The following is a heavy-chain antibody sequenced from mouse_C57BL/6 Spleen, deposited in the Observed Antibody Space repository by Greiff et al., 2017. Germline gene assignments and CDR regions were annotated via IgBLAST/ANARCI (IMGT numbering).Heavy chain of an antibody. Sequence: QVQLQQPGTELVKPGASVKLSCKASGYTFTSYWMHWVKQRPGQGLEWIGNINPSNGGTNYNEKFKSKATLTVDKSSSTAYMQLSSLTSEDSAVYYCARTTPTTVVAHYYAMDYWGQGTSVTVSS. CDR3: ARTTPTTVVAHYYAMDY. D-gene: IGHD1-1*01. CDR2: INPSNGGT. CDR1: GYTFTSYW. V-gene: IGHV1-53*01. J-gene: IGHJ4*01.